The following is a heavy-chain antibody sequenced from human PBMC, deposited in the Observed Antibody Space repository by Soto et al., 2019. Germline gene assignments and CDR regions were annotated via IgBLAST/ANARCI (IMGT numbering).Heavy chain of an antibody. CDR2: IYHSGST. CDR1: GLSIRRSNL. Sequence: PDTLSLTCASSGLSIRRSNLLTWVRPPPGKGLEWIGEIYHSGSTNYNPSLKSRVTISVDKSKNQSSLKLSSVTAADTAVYYWARGSPVWSGYYQAPFDYWGQGTLVTVSA. CDR3: ARGSPVWSGYYQAPFDY. J-gene: IGHJ4*02. D-gene: IGHD3-3*01. V-gene: IGHV4-4*03.